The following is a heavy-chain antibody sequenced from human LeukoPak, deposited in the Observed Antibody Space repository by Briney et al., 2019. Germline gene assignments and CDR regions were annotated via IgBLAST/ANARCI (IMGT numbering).Heavy chain of an antibody. CDR1: GYTFTSYG. V-gene: IGHV1-18*01. CDR3: ARDLSYYYDSNWFDP. Sequence: ASVKVSCKASGYTFTSYGISWVRQAPGQGLEWMGWISAYNGNTNYAQKLQGRVTMTTDTPTSTAYMELRSLRSDDTAVYYCARDLSYYYDSNWFDPWGQGTLVTVSS. CDR2: ISAYNGNT. J-gene: IGHJ5*02. D-gene: IGHD3-10*01.